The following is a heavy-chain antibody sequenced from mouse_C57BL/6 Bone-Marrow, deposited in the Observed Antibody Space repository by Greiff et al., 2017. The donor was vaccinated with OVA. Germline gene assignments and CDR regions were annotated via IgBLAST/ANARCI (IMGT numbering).Heavy chain of an antibody. CDR1: GFNIKDDY. V-gene: IGHV14-4*01. J-gene: IGHJ2*01. CDR2: IDPENGDT. Sequence: VQLQQSGAELVRPGASVKLSCTASGFNIKDDYMHWVKQRPEQGLEWIGWIDPENGDTEYASKFQGKATITADTSSNTAYLQLSSLTSEDTAVYYCTRGSSSDYFDYWGQGTTLTVSS. D-gene: IGHD1-1*01. CDR3: TRGSSSDYFDY.